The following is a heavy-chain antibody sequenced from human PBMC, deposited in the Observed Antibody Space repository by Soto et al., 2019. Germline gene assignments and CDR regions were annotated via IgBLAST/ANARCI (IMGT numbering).Heavy chain of an antibody. J-gene: IGHJ3*02. Sequence: SETLSLTCTVSGGSISSSSYYWGWIRQPPGKGLEWIGSIYYSGSTYYNPSLKSRVTISVDTSKNQFSLKLSSVTAADTSAYYCQSLSIDTPSVPKAFDIWGQGTMVTVS. CDR1: GGSISSSSYY. D-gene: IGHD2-2*01. V-gene: IGHV4-39*01. CDR3: QSLSIDTPSVPKAFDI. CDR2: IYYSGST.